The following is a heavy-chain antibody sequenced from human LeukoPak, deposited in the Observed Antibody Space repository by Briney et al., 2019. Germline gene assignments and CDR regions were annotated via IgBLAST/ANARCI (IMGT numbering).Heavy chain of an antibody. V-gene: IGHV3-30-3*01. J-gene: IGHJ4*02. CDR2: ISYDGSNK. Sequence: GGSLRLSCAASGFTFSSYAMHWVRQAPGKGLEWVAVISYDGSNKYYADSVKGRFTISRDNSKNTLYLQMNSLRTEDTAVYYCAKPLDSSGYYATRGSSIDYWGQGTLVTVSS. CDR1: GFTFSSYA. CDR3: AKPLDSSGYYATRGSSIDY. D-gene: IGHD3-22*01.